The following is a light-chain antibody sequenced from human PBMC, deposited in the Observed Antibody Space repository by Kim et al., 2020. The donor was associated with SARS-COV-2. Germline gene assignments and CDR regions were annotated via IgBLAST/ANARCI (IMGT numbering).Light chain of an antibody. CDR2: WAT. CDR3: QQYYSSLLT. Sequence: DIVMTQSPDSLAVSLGERATINCKSSQSVLYSSNNKNYLAWYQQKPGQPPKLLIYWATARESGIPDRFSGSGSGTDFTLTISSVQAEDVAVYYCQQYYSSLLTFGGGTKVEI. J-gene: IGKJ4*01. V-gene: IGKV4-1*01. CDR1: QSVLYSSNNKNY.